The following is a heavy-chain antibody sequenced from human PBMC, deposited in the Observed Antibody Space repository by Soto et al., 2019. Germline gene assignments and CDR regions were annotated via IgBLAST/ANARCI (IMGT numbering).Heavy chain of an antibody. CDR2: ISGSGGST. J-gene: IGHJ4*02. CDR1: GFTFSSYA. CDR3: AKVRAAWYYDFWSGPHSGDYFDY. V-gene: IGHV3-23*01. D-gene: IGHD3-3*01. Sequence: EVQLLESGGGLVQPGGSLRLSCAASGFTFSSYAMSWVRQAPGKGLEWVSAISGSGGSTYYADSVKGRFTISRDNSKNTLYLQMNSLRAKDTAVYYCAKVRAAWYYDFWSGPHSGDYFDYWGQGTLVTVSS.